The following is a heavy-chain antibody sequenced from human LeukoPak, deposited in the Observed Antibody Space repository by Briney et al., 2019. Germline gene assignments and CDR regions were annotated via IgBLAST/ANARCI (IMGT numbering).Heavy chain of an antibody. CDR2: ISGSGGST. J-gene: IGHJ4*02. CDR1: GFTFSSYA. CDR3: AKDPYSSSWYVVDY. D-gene: IGHD6-13*01. Sequence: PGGSLRLSCAASGFTFSSYAMSWVRQAPGKWLEWVSAISGSGGSTYYADSVKGRFTISRDNSKNTLYLQMNSLRAEDTAVYYCAKDPYSSSWYVVDYWGQGTLVTVSS. V-gene: IGHV3-23*01.